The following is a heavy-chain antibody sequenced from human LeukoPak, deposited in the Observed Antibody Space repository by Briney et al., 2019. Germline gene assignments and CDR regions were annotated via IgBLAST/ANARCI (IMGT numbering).Heavy chain of an antibody. CDR2: IHTSGST. Sequence: SETLSLTCTVSGGSISNYHWSWIRQPAGKGLEWIGQIHTSGSTNYDPPLKSRVSMSIDTTEDQVSLTIRSVTAADTAFYYCARRDISSGWSFDYWGQGTLVTVSS. J-gene: IGHJ4*02. D-gene: IGHD6-19*01. CDR1: GGSISNYH. V-gene: IGHV4-4*07. CDR3: ARRDISSGWSFDY.